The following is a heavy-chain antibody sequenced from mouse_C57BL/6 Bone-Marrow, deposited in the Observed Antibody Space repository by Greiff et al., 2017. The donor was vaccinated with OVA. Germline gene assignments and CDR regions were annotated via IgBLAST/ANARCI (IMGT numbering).Heavy chain of an antibody. J-gene: IGHJ4*01. CDR2: ISSGGDYI. CDR3: TRERNYSNQYYAMDY. D-gene: IGHD2-5*01. Sequence: DVKLVESGEGLVKPGGSLKLSCAASGFTFSSYAMSWVRQTPEKRLEWVAYISSGGDYIYYADTVKGRFTISRDNARNTLYLQMSSLKSEDTAMYYCTRERNYSNQYYAMDYWGQGTSVTVSS. V-gene: IGHV5-9-1*02. CDR1: GFTFSSYA.